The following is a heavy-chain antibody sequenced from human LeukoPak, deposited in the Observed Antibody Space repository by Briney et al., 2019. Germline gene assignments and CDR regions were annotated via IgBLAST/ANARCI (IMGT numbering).Heavy chain of an antibody. CDR3: AREGGPDYDFWSGSQFDP. Sequence: EASVKVSCKASGYTFTGYYMHWVRQAPGQGLEWMGRINPNSGGTNYAQKFQGRVTITADESTSTAYMELSSLRSEDTAVYYCAREGGPDYDFWSGSQFDPWGQGTLVTVSS. J-gene: IGHJ5*02. D-gene: IGHD3-3*01. V-gene: IGHV1-2*06. CDR1: GYTFTGYY. CDR2: INPNSGGT.